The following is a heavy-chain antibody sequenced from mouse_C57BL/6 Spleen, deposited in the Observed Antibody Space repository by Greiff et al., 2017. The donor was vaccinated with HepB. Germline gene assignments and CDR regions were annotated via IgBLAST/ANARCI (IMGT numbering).Heavy chain of an antibody. J-gene: IGHJ3*01. CDR2: IDPENGDT. Sequence: EVQLQESGAELVRPGASVKLSCTASGFNIKDDYMHWVKQRPEQGLEWIGWIDPENGDTEYASKSQGKATITADTSSNTAYLQLSSLTSEDTAVYYFTTGRRFAYWGQGTLVTVSA. V-gene: IGHV14-4*01. CDR3: TTGRRFAY. CDR1: GFNIKDDY.